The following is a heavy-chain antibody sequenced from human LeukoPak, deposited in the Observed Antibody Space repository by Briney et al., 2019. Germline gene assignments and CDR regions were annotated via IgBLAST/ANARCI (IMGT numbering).Heavy chain of an antibody. Sequence: SETLSLTCTVSGGSIGTNYWNWIRQPPGKGLEWLGYIYYSGSTKYNPSLKSRVTMSVDTSKNRFSLKLSSVTAADTAVYYCARHRGYCSSTSCSYNWFDPWGQGTQVTVSS. D-gene: IGHD2-2*03. J-gene: IGHJ5*02. CDR3: ARHRGYCSSTSCSYNWFDP. CDR2: IYYSGST. V-gene: IGHV4-59*08. CDR1: GGSIGTNY.